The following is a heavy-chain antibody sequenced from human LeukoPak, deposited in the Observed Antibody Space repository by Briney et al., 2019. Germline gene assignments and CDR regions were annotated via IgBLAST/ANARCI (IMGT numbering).Heavy chain of an antibody. D-gene: IGHD1-20*01. CDR2: ISYDGSNK. Sequence: GGSLRLSCAASGFTFSSYAMHRVRQAPGKGLEWVAVISYDGSNKYYADSVKGRFTISRDNSKNTLYLQMNSLKAEDTAVYYCARDHPSVNNYYYYYYYMDVWGKGTTVTVSS. V-gene: IGHV3-30*04. J-gene: IGHJ6*03. CDR3: ARDHPSVNNYYYYYYYMDV. CDR1: GFTFSSYA.